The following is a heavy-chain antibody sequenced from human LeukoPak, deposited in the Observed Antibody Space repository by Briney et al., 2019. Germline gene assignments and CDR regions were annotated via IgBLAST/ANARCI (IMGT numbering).Heavy chain of an antibody. CDR2: INQDGSVK. CDR1: GFTFSSHW. V-gene: IGHV3-7*01. CDR3: ARRYHYYDSSGRFDY. J-gene: IGHJ4*02. Sequence: PGGSLRLSCAASGFTFSSHWMTWVRQAPGRGLEWVANINQDGSVKYYVDSVKGRFTISRDNAKNSLYVQMNSLRAEDTAVYYCARRYHYYDSSGRFDYWGLGTLVTVSS. D-gene: IGHD3-22*01.